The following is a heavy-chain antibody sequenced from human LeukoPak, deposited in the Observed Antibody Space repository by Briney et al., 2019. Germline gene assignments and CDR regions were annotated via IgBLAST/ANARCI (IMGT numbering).Heavy chain of an antibody. CDR3: ARGTYDSSLRFLEWTPRAH. J-gene: IGHJ4*02. D-gene: IGHD3-3*01. V-gene: IGHV1-2*02. CDR1: GYTFTGYY. CDR2: INPNSGGT. Sequence: ALVKVSCKASGYTFTGYYMHWVRQAPGQGLEWMGWINPNSGGTNYAQKFQGRVTMTRDTSISTAYMELSRLRSDDTAVYYCARGTYDSSLRFLEWTPRAHWGQGTLVTVSS.